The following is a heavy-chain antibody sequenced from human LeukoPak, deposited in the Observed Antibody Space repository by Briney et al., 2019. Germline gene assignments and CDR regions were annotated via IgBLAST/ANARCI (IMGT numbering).Heavy chain of an antibody. CDR1: GFTFSSYS. Sequence: PGRSLRLSCAASGFTFSSYSTNWVRQAPGKGLEWVSSISSSSSYIYYADSVKGRFTISRDNAKNSLYLQMNSLRAEDTAVYYCARDRGSGGGFDYWGQGTLVTVSS. J-gene: IGHJ4*02. CDR3: ARDRGSGGGFDY. V-gene: IGHV3-21*01. CDR2: ISSSSSYI. D-gene: IGHD6-19*01.